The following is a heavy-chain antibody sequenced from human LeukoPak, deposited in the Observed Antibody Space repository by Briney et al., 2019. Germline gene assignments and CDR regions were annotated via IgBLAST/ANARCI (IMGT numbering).Heavy chain of an antibody. CDR1: GGTFSSYA. V-gene: IGHV1-69*06. CDR3: ARGLSYDILPGLPNWFDP. CDR2: IIAIFGTA. J-gene: IGHJ5*02. D-gene: IGHD3-9*01. Sequence: SVKVSCKASGGTFSSYAISWVRQAPGQGREWMGGIIAIFGTANYAQKFQGRVTITADKSTSTACMELSSLRSEDTAVYYCARGLSYDILPGLPNWFDPWGQGTLVTVSS.